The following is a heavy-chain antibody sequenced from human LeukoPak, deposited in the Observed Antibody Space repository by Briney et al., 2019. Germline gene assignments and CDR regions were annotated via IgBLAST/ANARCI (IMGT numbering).Heavy chain of an antibody. V-gene: IGHV3-64*01. CDR2: ISSNGGST. CDR1: GFTFSSYA. D-gene: IGHD4-17*01. Sequence: QPGGSLRLSCAASGFTFSSYAMHWVRQAPGKGLEYVSAISSNGGSTYYANSVNGRFTISRDNSKNTLYLQMGSMRAEDMAVYYCARDLQTTSPDYYYYGMDVWGQGTTVTVSS. J-gene: IGHJ6*02. CDR3: ARDLQTTSPDYYYYGMDV.